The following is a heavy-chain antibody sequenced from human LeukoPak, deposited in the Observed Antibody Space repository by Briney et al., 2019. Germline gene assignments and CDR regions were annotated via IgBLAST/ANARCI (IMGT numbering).Heavy chain of an antibody. D-gene: IGHD3-22*01. Sequence: SETLSLTCAVYGGSFSGYYWSWIRQPPGKGLEWIGEINHSGSTNYNPSLKSRVTISVDTSKNQFSLKLSSVTAADTAVYYCARDHVEKYYDIGYYYYMDVWGKGTTVTISS. CDR2: INHSGST. CDR1: GGSFSGYY. J-gene: IGHJ6*03. CDR3: ARDHVEKYYDIGYYYYMDV. V-gene: IGHV4-34*01.